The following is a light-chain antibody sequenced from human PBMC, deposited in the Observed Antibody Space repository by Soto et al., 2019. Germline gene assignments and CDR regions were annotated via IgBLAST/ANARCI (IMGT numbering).Light chain of an antibody. CDR3: CSYVGATTYV. CDR1: SSNIGSAY. V-gene: IGLV1-47*01. Sequence: VLTQPPSASGTPGQTVTISCSGSSSNIGSAYIYWYQHLPGTAPKLLIYRNNQRPSGVPDRFSASKSGTSASLAISGLRSEDEAEYFCCSYVGATTYVFGSGTKVTVL. J-gene: IGLJ1*01. CDR2: RNN.